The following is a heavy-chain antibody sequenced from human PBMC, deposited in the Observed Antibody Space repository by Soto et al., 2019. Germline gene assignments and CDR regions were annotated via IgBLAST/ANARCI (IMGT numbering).Heavy chain of an antibody. CDR3: ARGSPTTTPFDY. D-gene: IGHD4-4*01. CDR2: INPKNGGT. Sequence: GASVKVSCKASGYTFSEYYMHWVRRAPGQGLEWMGWINPKNGGTNYAQKFQGWATMTRDTSANTAYMELSRLKSDDTAVYYCARGSPTTTPFDYWGQGTLVTV. J-gene: IGHJ4*02. CDR1: GYTFSEYY. V-gene: IGHV1-2*04.